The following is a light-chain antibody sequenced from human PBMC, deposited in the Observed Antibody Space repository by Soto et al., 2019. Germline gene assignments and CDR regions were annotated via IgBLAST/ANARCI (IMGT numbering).Light chain of an antibody. CDR2: DAS. J-gene: IGKJ2*01. V-gene: IGKV3-11*01. CDR1: QSVSSY. CDR3: HQYGYGRDT. Sequence: EIVLTQSPATLSLSPGERATLSCRASQSVSSYLAWYQQKPGQAPRLLIYDASNRATGIPARSSGSGSGTDFTLTISSLEPEDFAVYYCHQYGYGRDTFGQGTKLEI.